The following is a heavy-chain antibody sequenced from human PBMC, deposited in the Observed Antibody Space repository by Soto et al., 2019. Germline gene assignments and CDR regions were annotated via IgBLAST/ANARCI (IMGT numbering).Heavy chain of an antibody. V-gene: IGHV1-69*13. CDR1: GGIFRSYS. J-gene: IGHJ6*02. CDR2: IIPIFDIT. Sequence: PSVKVSCKASGGIFRSYSISWVRQAPGQGLEWMGGIIPIFDITNYAQKFQGRVTITADESTSTAYMELSSLGSDDTAVYYCARPDEGGYSSNHHYYYALDVWGQGTTVTVSS. D-gene: IGHD3-22*01. CDR3: ARPDEGGYSSNHHYYYALDV.